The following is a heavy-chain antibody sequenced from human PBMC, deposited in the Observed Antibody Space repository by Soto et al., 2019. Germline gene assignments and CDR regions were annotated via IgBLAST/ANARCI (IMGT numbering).Heavy chain of an antibody. D-gene: IGHD2-15*01. CDR1: GYSISSGYY. Sequence: SETLSLTCAVSGYSISSGYYWGRIRQPPGKGLEWIGSIHHSGSTYYNPSLKSRVTISVDTSKNQFSLKLSSMTAADTAVYYCARYAYCSGGSCSTKNNWFDPWGQGTLVTVSS. CDR2: IHHSGST. CDR3: ARYAYCSGGSCSTKNNWFDP. V-gene: IGHV4-38-2*01. J-gene: IGHJ5*02.